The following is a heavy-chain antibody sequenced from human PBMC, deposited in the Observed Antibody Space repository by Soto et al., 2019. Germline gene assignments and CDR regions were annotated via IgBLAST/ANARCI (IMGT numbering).Heavy chain of an antibody. Sequence: QITLKESGPTLVKPTQTLTLTCTFSGFSLSTSGVGVGWIRQPPGKALEWLALIYWDDDKRYSPSLKSRLTTPKDTSKTQVVLTMTNMDPVDTATYYCAHSGSGWPPLGMDVWGQGTTVTVSS. CDR1: GFSLSTSGVG. D-gene: IGHD6-19*01. V-gene: IGHV2-5*02. CDR3: AHSGSGWPPLGMDV. J-gene: IGHJ6*02. CDR2: IYWDDDK.